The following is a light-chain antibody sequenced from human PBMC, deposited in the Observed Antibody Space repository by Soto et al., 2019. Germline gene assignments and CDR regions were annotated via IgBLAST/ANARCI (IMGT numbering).Light chain of an antibody. CDR3: QQDYNLH. CDR2: GAS. J-gene: IGKJ5*01. CDR1: QSVSNF. Sequence: DIVLTQSPATLSLSPGERATLSCRASQSVSNFLAWYQQKPGQAPRLLIYGASTRATSIPARFSGSGSGTDFTLTISSLQPEDFAVYYCQQDYNLHFGQGTRLEI. V-gene: IGKV3D-7*01.